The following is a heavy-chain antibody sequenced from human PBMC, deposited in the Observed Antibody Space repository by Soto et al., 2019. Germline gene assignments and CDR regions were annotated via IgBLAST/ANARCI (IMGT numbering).Heavy chain of an antibody. J-gene: IGHJ4*02. D-gene: IGHD1-1*01. Sequence: EVQLLESGGGLAQPGGSLRLSCAASGFTFSSYAMSWVRQAPGKGLYCVSSISGSGSSTYYADSVKGRFTISRDTSKNTLYLQINSLGAEDTAVYYCAKYRGPYNTTPDYWGQGTLVTVSS. CDR2: ISGSGSST. CDR1: GFTFSSYA. CDR3: AKYRGPYNTTPDY. V-gene: IGHV3-23*01.